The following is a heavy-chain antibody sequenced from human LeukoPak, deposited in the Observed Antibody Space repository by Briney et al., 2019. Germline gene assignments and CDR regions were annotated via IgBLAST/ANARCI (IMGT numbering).Heavy chain of an antibody. CDR2: IYHSGST. CDR1: GGSISSGGYY. Sequence: PSQTLSLTCTVSGGSISSGGYYWSWIRQPPGKGLEWIGYIYHSGSTYYNPSLKSRVTISVDRSKNQFSLKLSSVTAADTAVDYCARERGYYDNSGYFRHFDYWGQGTLVTVSS. D-gene: IGHD3-22*01. J-gene: IGHJ4*02. CDR3: ARERGYYDNSGYFRHFDY. V-gene: IGHV4-30-2*01.